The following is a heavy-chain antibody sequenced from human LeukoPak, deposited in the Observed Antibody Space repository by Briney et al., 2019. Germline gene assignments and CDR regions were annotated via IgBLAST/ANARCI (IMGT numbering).Heavy chain of an antibody. V-gene: IGHV3-53*01. D-gene: IGHD1-26*01. CDR2: IYSGGST. J-gene: IGHJ4*02. CDR3: ARRDVGATLQGYFDY. CDR1: GFTVSSNY. Sequence: GGSLRLSCAASGFTVSSNYMSWVRQAPGKGLGWVSVIYSGGSTYYADSVKGRFTISRDNSKNTLYLQMNSLRAEDTAVYYCARRDVGATLQGYFDYWGQGTLVTVSS.